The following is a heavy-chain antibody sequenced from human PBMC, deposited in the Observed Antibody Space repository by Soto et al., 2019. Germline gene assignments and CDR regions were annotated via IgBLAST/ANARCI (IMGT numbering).Heavy chain of an antibody. CDR2: IYSSGST. CDR3: ARFVRSCSGTTCYTRADV. V-gene: IGHV4-61*01. CDR1: GGSVSSDTHY. D-gene: IGHD2-2*02. J-gene: IGHJ6*02. Sequence: SETLSLTCTVSGGSVSSDTHYWSWIRQPPGKRLEWIGFIYSSGSTNYNPSLKSRVIMSVDTSKNQFSLKLRSVIVADTAVYHCARFVRSCSGTTCYTRADVWGQGTTVTVSS.